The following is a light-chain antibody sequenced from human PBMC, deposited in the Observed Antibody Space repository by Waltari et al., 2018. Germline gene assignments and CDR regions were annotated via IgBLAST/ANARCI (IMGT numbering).Light chain of an antibody. CDR3: QQSDAFPYT. CDR2: ATS. CDR1: QTIPTY. J-gene: IGKJ2*01. V-gene: IGKV1-39*01. Sequence: DIQMTQSPSSLSASVVDRVPIACRASQTIPTYLNWYQHKAGEAPNLLIYATSNLESGVPSRFSGSGSGTEFTLTISNLQAEDFATYYCQQSDAFPYTFGQGTKLEIK.